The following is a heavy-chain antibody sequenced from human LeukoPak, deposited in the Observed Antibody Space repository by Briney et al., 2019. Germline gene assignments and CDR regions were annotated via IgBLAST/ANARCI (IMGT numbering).Heavy chain of an antibody. V-gene: IGHV1-8*01. CDR1: GYTFTNYD. CDR3: ARGGSLTGYHAWFDP. J-gene: IGHJ5*02. CDR2: MDPKKGNT. D-gene: IGHD3-9*01. Sequence: ASVKVSCKASGYTFTNYDINCVRQASGQGLEWMGWMDPKKGNTGYAQKFRGRVTLTRNSSINTAYMELSSLTSEDTAVYYCARGGSLTGYHAWFDPWGQGTLVAVSS.